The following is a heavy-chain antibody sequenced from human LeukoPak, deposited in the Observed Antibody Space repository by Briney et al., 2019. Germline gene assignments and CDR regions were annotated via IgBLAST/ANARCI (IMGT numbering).Heavy chain of an antibody. V-gene: IGHV3-30*18. Sequence: GGSLRLSCAASGFTFSSYSMHWVRQAPGKGLEWVAVISYDGSNKYYADSVKGRFTISRDNSKSTLYLQMNSLRAEDTAVYYCAKTADYGGSDYWGQGTLVTVSS. J-gene: IGHJ4*02. D-gene: IGHD4-23*01. CDR2: ISYDGSNK. CDR1: GFTFSSYS. CDR3: AKTADYGGSDY.